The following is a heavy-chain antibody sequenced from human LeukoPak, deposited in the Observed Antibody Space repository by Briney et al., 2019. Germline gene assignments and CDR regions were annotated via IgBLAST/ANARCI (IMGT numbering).Heavy chain of an antibody. Sequence: PSETLSLTCTVSGGSISRYFWSWIRQPAGKGLERIGRIYSSGSTNYSPSLKSRAIMSVDTSKNQFSLKLASVTAADTAVYYCARDLSNGLTYSPFDYWGQGTLVTVSS. V-gene: IGHV4-4*07. CDR2: IYSSGST. D-gene: IGHD2-8*01. CDR3: ARDLSNGLTYSPFDY. J-gene: IGHJ4*02. CDR1: GGSISRYF.